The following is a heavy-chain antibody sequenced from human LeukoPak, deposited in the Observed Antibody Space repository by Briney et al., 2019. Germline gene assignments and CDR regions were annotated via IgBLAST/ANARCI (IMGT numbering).Heavy chain of an antibody. V-gene: IGHV1-18*01. D-gene: IGHD3-16*01. Sequence: ASVKVSCKASVYTFTIYGISWVRQAPGQGLEWMGWISGYNGNTDYAQKLQGRVTMTRDTSTSTVYMELRSLRCDDTAVYYCARRGPDWGDAFDIWGQGTMVTVSS. CDR3: ARRGPDWGDAFDI. CDR2: ISGYNGNT. J-gene: IGHJ3*02. CDR1: VYTFTIYG.